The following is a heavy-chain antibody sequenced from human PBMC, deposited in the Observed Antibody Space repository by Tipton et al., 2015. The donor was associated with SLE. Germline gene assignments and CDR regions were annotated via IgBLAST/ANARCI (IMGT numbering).Heavy chain of an antibody. V-gene: IGHV1-2*06. CDR3: ARLDPGTICAFDI. J-gene: IGHJ3*02. Sequence: QVQLVQSGAEVKKPGASVKVSCKASGYTFTGYYMHWVRQAPGQGLEWMGRINPNSGGTNYAQKFQGRVTMTRDTSISTAYMELSRLRADDTAVYYCARLDPGTICAFDIWGQGTMVTVSS. CDR1: GYTFTGYY. D-gene: IGHD1-26*01. CDR2: INPNSGGT.